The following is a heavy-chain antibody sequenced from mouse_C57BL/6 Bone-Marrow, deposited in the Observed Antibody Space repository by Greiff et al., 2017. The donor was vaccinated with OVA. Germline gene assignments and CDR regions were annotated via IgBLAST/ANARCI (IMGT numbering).Heavy chain of an antibody. V-gene: IGHV14-4*01. CDR3: TTGPGWFAY. CDR2: IDPENGDT. J-gene: IGHJ3*01. Sequence: EVQLQESGAELVRPGASVKLSCTASGFNIKDDYMHWVKQRPEQGLEWIGWIDPENGDTEYASKFQGKATITEDTSSNTAYLQLSSLTSEDTAVYYCTTGPGWFAYWGQGTLVTVSA. CDR1: GFNIKDDY.